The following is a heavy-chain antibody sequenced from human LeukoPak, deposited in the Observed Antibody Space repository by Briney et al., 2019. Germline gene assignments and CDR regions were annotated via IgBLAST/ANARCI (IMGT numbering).Heavy chain of an antibody. Sequence: PGGSLRLSCAASGFTFSSYWMTWVRQAPGKGLEWVANIKQDGSEKYYVDSVKGRFTISRDNAKNSLYLQMNSLRAEDTAVYYCARTAAGVGYYFDNWGQGTLVTVSS. D-gene: IGHD6-13*01. CDR2: IKQDGSEK. CDR3: ARTAAGVGYYFDN. V-gene: IGHV3-7*01. CDR1: GFTFSSYW. J-gene: IGHJ4*02.